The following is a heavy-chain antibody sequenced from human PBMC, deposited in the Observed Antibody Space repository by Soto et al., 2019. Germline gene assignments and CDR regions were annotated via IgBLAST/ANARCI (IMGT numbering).Heavy chain of an antibody. CDR1: GYTFTSSH. CDR3: ARDTPPTDY. Sequence: QVQLVQSGAEVKKPGASVKVSCKTSGYTFTSSHISWVRPAPGQGLEWMGWISAYNTNTNYAQKFQGRVTMTTDTLTSTAYMELRSLRSDDTAVYYCARDTPPTDYWGQGTLVTVSS. V-gene: IGHV1-18*01. J-gene: IGHJ4*02. CDR2: ISAYNTNT.